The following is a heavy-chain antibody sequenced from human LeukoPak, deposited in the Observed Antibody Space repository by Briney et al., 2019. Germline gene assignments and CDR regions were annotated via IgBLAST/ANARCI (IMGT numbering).Heavy chain of an antibody. CDR2: ISPRSDIK. J-gene: IGHJ4*02. V-gene: IGHV3-48*03. Sequence: GGSLRLSCVVSGLNFITYEMNWVRQAPGKGLEWISFISPRSDIKSYAGSVKGRFTISRDNAKNSLYLQMNSLTAEDTALYYCASDTNGPEDFHYWGQGTLVTVSS. D-gene: IGHD2-8*01. CDR3: ASDTNGPEDFHY. CDR1: GLNFITYE.